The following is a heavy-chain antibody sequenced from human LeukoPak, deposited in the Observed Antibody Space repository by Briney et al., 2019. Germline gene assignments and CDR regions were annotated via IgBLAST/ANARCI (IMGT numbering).Heavy chain of an antibody. CDR3: AREAGSGYYPYFDN. CDR2: INTANGDT. CDR1: GYTFTSYA. J-gene: IGHJ4*02. V-gene: IGHV1-3*04. Sequence: ASVKVSCKASGYTFTSYAMHWVRQAPGQGLGWMAWINTANGDTKYSQELQDRITITRDTSANTAYMELTGLKSDDTAVYYCAREAGSGYYPYFDNWGQGTLVTVSS. D-gene: IGHD3-22*01.